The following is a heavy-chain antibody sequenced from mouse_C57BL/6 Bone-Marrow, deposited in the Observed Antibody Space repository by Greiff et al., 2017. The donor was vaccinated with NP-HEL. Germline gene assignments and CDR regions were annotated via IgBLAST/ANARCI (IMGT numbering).Heavy chain of an antibody. CDR1: GYSFTGYY. CDR3: ARYSSGYRFAD. CDR2: INPSTGGT. J-gene: IGHJ3*01. Sequence: EVQLQQSGPELVKPGASVKISCKASGYSFTGYYMNWVKQSPEKSLEWIGEINPSTGGTTYNQKFKAKATLTVDKSSSTAYMQLKSLTSEDSAVYYCARYSSGYRFADWGQGTLVTVSA. V-gene: IGHV1-42*01. D-gene: IGHD3-2*02.